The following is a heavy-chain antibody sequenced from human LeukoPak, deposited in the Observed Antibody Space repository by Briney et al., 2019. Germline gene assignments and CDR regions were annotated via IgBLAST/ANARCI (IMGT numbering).Heavy chain of an antibody. CDR1: GYTFTSYG. Sequence: GASVKVSCKASGYTFTSYGISWVQQAPGQGLEWMGWISAYNGNTNYAQKLQGRVTMTTDTSTSTAYMELRSLRSDDTAVYYCARDQRIWYSSGWPYFDYWGQGTLVTVSS. D-gene: IGHD6-19*01. J-gene: IGHJ4*02. V-gene: IGHV1-18*04. CDR3: ARDQRIWYSSGWPYFDY. CDR2: ISAYNGNT.